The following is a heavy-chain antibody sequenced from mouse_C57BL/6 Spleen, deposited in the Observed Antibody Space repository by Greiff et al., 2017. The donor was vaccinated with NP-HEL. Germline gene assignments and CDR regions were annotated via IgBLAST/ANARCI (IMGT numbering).Heavy chain of an antibody. D-gene: IGHD1-1*01. CDR2: ISYDGSN. Sequence: VQLKQSGPGLVKPSQSLSLTCSVTGYSITSGYYWNWIRQFPGNKLEWMGYISYDGSNNYNPSLKNRISITRDTSKNQFFLKLNSVTTEDTATYYCARIVATRDWYFDVWGTGTTVTVSS. J-gene: IGHJ1*03. CDR3: ARIVATRDWYFDV. CDR1: GYSITSGYY. V-gene: IGHV3-6*01.